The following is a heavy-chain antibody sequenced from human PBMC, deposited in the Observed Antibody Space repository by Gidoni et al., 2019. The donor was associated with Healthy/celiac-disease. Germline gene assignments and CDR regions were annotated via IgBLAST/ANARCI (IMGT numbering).Heavy chain of an antibody. V-gene: IGHV1-18*01. J-gene: IGHJ4*02. D-gene: IGHD6-13*01. Sequence: QVQLVQSGAEVKKPGASVKAACKASGYTFTSCGIRGVRQAPGQGLEWMGWISAYNGNTNYAQKLQGRVTMTTDTSTSTAYMELRSLRSDDTAVYYCARDRDRGRYSSSLGIAVGYWGQGTLVTVSS. CDR1: GYTFTSCG. CDR2: ISAYNGNT. CDR3: ARDRDRGRYSSSLGIAVGY.